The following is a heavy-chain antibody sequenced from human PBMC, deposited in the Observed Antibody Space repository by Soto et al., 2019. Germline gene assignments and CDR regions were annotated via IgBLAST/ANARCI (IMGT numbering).Heavy chain of an antibody. CDR1: GGSISSGGYS. CDR3: ARDQLEGNWFDP. V-gene: IGHV4-30-2*01. J-gene: IGHJ5*02. D-gene: IGHD1-1*01. Sequence: QLQLQESGSGLVRPSQTLSLTCAVSGGSISSGGYSWNWIRQPPGKGLEWIGYIYHSGSTLYNPSLKSRVXLXVXXSKNQFSLKLSSVTAADTAVYYCARDQLEGNWFDPWGQGTLVTVSS. CDR2: IYHSGST.